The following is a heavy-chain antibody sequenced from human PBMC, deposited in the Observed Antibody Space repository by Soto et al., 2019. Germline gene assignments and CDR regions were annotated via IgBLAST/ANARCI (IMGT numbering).Heavy chain of an antibody. Sequence: PGGSLRLSCAPSGFALSSYGIHWFRPAPGKGLEWVAFIWYDGGNKYYADSVKGRFTISRDNSKNTVYLQMNSLRAEDTAVYYCARPYTNTWFYFAYWGQGTLVTVSS. CDR3: ARPYTNTWFYFAY. V-gene: IGHV3-33*01. CDR1: GFALSSYG. CDR2: IWYDGGNK. J-gene: IGHJ4*02. D-gene: IGHD2-8*01.